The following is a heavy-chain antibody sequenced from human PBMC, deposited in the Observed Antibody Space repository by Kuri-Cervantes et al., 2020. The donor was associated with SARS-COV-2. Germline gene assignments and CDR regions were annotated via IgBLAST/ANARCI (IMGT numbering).Heavy chain of an antibody. D-gene: IGHD3-10*01. CDR1: GFTFSNYG. CDR3: AKDPGTMARGHYYYGMDV. V-gene: IGHV3-30*18. CDR2: ISYNGSNE. J-gene: IGHJ6*02. Sequence: WGSLRLSCAASGFTFSNYGMHWVRQAPGKGLEWVAVISYNGSNEYYADSVKGRFTISRDNSKNTLYLQVNSLRAEDTSVYYCAKDPGTMARGHYYYGMDVWGQGTTVTVSS.